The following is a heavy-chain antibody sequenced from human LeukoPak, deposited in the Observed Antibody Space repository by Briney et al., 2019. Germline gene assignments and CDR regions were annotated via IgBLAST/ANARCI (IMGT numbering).Heavy chain of an antibody. CDR1: GGSISSSSYY. J-gene: IGHJ4*02. CDR2: IYHSGST. D-gene: IGHD3-16*01. Sequence: PSETLSLTCTVSGGSISSSSYYWGWIRQPPGKGLEWIGSIYHSGSTYYNPSLKSRVTISVDTSKNQFSLKLSSVTAADTAVYYCARDFGDTPYWGQGTLVTVSS. CDR3: ARDFGDTPY. V-gene: IGHV4-39*07.